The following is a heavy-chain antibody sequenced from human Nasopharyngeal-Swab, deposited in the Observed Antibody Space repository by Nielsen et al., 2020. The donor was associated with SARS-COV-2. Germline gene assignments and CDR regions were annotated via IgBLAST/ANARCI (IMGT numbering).Heavy chain of an antibody. V-gene: IGHV3-33*01. CDR3: ARNAGSGTRQSWFDP. J-gene: IGHJ5*02. D-gene: IGHD3-10*01. Sequence: WIRQPPGKGLEWVANIWHDRSHENYVDSVKGRFTISRDNSKKTLYLQMNSLRAEDTATYYCARNAGSGTRQSWFDPWGQGTLVTVSS. CDR2: IWHDRSHE.